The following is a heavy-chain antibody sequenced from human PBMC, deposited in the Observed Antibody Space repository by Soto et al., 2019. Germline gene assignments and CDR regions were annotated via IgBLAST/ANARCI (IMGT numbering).Heavy chain of an antibody. J-gene: IGHJ4*02. CDR1: GFTVTNNY. CDR2: IYGGDST. V-gene: IGHV3-53*01. D-gene: IGHD2-2*01. CDR3: ARFAADGNFRSTDCFYFDS. Sequence: EVQLVESGGALIQPGGSLRLSCAASGFTVTNNYMSWVRQAPGKGLEWVSVIYGGDSTYYADSVKGRFTISRDNSKNTLYFQMDSLTAADTAMYYCARFAADGNFRSTDCFYFDSWGKGTLVTVSS.